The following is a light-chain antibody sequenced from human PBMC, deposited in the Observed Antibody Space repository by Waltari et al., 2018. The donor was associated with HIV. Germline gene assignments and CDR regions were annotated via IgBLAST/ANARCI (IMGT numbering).Light chain of an antibody. Sequence: QSMLTQPPSVSAAPGQRVTISCSGRGPNIENNYISWYQQLPGTAPKLLISENNKRPSGIPDRFSGSKSGSSATLGSTGLQTGDEANYYCGTWDSSQSAWVFGGGTRLTVL. J-gene: IGLJ3*02. V-gene: IGLV1-51*02. CDR3: GTWDSSQSAWV. CDR2: ENN. CDR1: GPNIENNY.